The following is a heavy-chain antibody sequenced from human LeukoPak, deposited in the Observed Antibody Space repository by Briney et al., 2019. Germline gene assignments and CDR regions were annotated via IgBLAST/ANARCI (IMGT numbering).Heavy chain of an antibody. J-gene: IGHJ5*02. Sequence: SETLSLTCTVSGGSISSYYWSWIRQPPGKGLEWIGYIYYSGSTNYNPSLKSRVTISVDTSKNQFSLKLSSVTAADTAVYYCASFYGGNPAGWFDPWGQGTLVTVSS. V-gene: IGHV4-59*01. CDR2: IYYSGST. D-gene: IGHD4-23*01. CDR3: ASFYGGNPAGWFDP. CDR1: GGSISSYY.